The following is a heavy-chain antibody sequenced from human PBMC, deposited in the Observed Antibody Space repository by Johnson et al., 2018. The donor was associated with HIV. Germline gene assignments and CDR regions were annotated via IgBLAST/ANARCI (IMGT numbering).Heavy chain of an antibody. CDR3: ARVFRGGATPAFDI. D-gene: IGHD5-12*01. J-gene: IGHJ3*02. CDR1: GFTFSSYA. Sequence: VQLVESGGGLVKPGGSLRLSCAASGFTFSSYAMHWVRQSPGKGLVWVSRINSDGSSTSYADSVKGRFTISRDNAKNTLYLQMNSLRAEDTAVYYCARVFRGGATPAFDIWGQGTMVTVSS. CDR2: INSDGSST. V-gene: IGHV3-74*02.